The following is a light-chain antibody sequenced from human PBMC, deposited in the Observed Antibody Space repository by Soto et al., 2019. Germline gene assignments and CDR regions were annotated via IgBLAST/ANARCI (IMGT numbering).Light chain of an antibody. J-gene: IGKJ5*01. V-gene: IGKV3-11*01. Sequence: EIVLTQSPATLSLSPGERATLSCRASQSVGSQLAWFQQKPGQSPWLLIYDASNRATGIPARFSGSGSGTDFTVTISSLEPEDSAVYYCQQRSNWPITFGQGTRLEIK. CDR1: QSVGSQ. CDR2: DAS. CDR3: QQRSNWPIT.